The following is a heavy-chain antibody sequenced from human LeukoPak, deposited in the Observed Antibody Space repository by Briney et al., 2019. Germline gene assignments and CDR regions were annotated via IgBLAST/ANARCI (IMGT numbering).Heavy chain of an antibody. D-gene: IGHD3-22*01. Sequence: PGGSLRLSCAASGFTFSDYYMSWIRQAPGKGLEWVSYISSSGSTIYYADSVKGRFTISRDNSKNTLYLQMNSLRAEDTAVYYCAKDSALRYYDSSGYFDYWGQGTLVTVSS. CDR2: ISSSGSTI. CDR1: GFTFSDYY. CDR3: AKDSALRYYDSSGYFDY. V-gene: IGHV3-11*04. J-gene: IGHJ4*03.